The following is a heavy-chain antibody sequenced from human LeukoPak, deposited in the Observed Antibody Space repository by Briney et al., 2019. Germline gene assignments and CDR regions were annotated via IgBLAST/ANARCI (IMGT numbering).Heavy chain of an antibody. Sequence: GGSLRLSCEGSAFIFSGHWMNWARQAPGKGLEWVASINHNGNVNYYVDSVKGRFTISRDNAKNSLYLQMSNLRAEDTAVYFCARGGGLDVWGQGATVTVSS. V-gene: IGHV3-7*03. J-gene: IGHJ6*02. CDR3: ARGGGLDV. D-gene: IGHD3-16*01. CDR2: INHNGNVN. CDR1: AFIFSGHW.